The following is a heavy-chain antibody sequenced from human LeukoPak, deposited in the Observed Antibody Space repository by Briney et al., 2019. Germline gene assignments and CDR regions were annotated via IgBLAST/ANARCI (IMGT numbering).Heavy chain of an antibody. D-gene: IGHD2-15*01. J-gene: IGHJ4*02. CDR3: SRLAKCDGNCYSFDL. Sequence: PSETLSLTCTVSGDSITTHPWSWVRQTSGKGLDYIGFIDSNGNTNYNPSLKTRVIISRDTSTNQISLTLTSVAAADTAVYYCSRLAKCDGNCYSFDLWGQGMLVTVSS. CDR2: IDSNGNT. CDR1: GDSITTHP. V-gene: IGHV4-59*11.